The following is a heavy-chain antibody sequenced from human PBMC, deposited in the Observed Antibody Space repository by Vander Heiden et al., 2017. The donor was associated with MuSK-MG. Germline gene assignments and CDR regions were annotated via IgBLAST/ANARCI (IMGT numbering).Heavy chain of an antibody. CDR2: ITAGGDNT. Sequence: EVQLLESGGGLVQPGGSLRLSWAASGFTFSTNAMTWVRQAPGKGLEWVSVITAGGDNTYYTDSVKGRCTISRDNSKNTLYLQMTSLGAEDTAVYYCAKNNWGYSDYWGQGTLVTVSS. CDR1: GFTFSTNA. D-gene: IGHD7-27*01. J-gene: IGHJ4*02. V-gene: IGHV3-23*01. CDR3: AKNNWGYSDY.